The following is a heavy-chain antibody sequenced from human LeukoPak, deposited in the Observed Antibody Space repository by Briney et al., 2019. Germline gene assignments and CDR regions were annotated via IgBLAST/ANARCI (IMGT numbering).Heavy chain of an antibody. V-gene: IGHV3-23*01. J-gene: IGHJ4*02. CDR3: ARLSGSYYEADY. CDR1: EFTFSNFA. CDR2: ISGSGGNT. D-gene: IGHD1-26*01. Sequence: PGGSLRLSCVASEFTFSNFAMSWVRQAPGKGLEWVSGISGSGGNTYYADSVKGRFTISRDNSKNTLYLQMNSLRAEDTAVYYCARLSGSYYEADYWGQGTLVTVSS.